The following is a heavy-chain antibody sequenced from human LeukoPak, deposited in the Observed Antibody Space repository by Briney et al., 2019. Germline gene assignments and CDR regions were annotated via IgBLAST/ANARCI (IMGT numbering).Heavy chain of an antibody. CDR2: INHSGST. CDR3: ARGVYNWNANNWFDP. J-gene: IGHJ5*02. D-gene: IGHD1-20*01. V-gene: IGHV4-34*01. Sequence: SETLSLTCAVYGGSFSGYYWSWIRQPPGKGLEWIGEINHSGSTNYNPSLKSRDTISVDTSKNQFSLKLSSVTAADTAVYYCARGVYNWNANNWFDPWGQGTLVTVSS. CDR1: GGSFSGYY.